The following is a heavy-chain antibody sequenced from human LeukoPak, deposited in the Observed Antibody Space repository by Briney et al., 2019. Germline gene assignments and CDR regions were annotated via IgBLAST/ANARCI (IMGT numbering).Heavy chain of an antibody. J-gene: IGHJ4*02. CDR2: INPSGGST. CDR3: ERDSRDFYGPEGL. Sequence: GASLKVSCKASGYTFTSYYMHWVRQAPGQGLEWMGIINPSGGSTNYAQKVQGRVTMTRDTSTSTVYMEMSSLRSEDTAVYYSERDSRDFYGPEGLWGQGTLVTVSS. CDR1: GYTFTSYY. V-gene: IGHV1-46*04. D-gene: IGHD3-10*01.